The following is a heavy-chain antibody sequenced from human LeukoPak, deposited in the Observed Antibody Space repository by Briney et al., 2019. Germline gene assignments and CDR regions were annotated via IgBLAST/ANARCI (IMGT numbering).Heavy chain of an antibody. V-gene: IGHV4-30-4*01. CDR2: IYYSGST. J-gene: IGHJ6*02. D-gene: IGHD3-3*01. Sequence: PSETLSLTCTVSGGSISSGDYYWSWIRQPPGEGLEWIGYIYYSGSTYYNPSLKSRVTISVDTSKNQFSLKLSSVTAADTAVYYCAREEGRNFYYGMDVWGQGTTVTVSS. CDR1: GGSISSGDYY. CDR3: AREEGRNFYYGMDV.